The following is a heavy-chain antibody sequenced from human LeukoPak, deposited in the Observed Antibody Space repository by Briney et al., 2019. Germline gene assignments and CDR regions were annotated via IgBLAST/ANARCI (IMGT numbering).Heavy chain of an antibody. CDR1: GGSISSYY. Sequence: SETLSLTCTVSGGSISSYYWSWIRQPPGKGLEWMGYIYYSGSTNYNPSLKSRVTISVDTSKNQFSLKLSSVTAADTAVYYCARAWQLALDYRGQGTLVTVSS. CDR2: IYYSGST. CDR3: ARAWQLALDY. J-gene: IGHJ4*02. V-gene: IGHV4-59*01. D-gene: IGHD6-6*01.